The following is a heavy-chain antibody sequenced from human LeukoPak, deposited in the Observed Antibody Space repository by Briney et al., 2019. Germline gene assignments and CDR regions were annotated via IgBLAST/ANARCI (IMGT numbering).Heavy chain of an antibody. D-gene: IGHD3-10*01. CDR3: ARVGYGSGSYYNNAFDI. Sequence: SETLSLTCAVYGGSFSGYYWSWIRQPPGKGLEWIGDINHSGSTNYNPSLKSRVTISVDTSKNQLSLKLSSVTAADTAVYYCARVGYGSGSYYNNAFDIWGQGTMVTVSS. V-gene: IGHV4-34*01. CDR1: GGSFSGYY. CDR2: INHSGST. J-gene: IGHJ3*02.